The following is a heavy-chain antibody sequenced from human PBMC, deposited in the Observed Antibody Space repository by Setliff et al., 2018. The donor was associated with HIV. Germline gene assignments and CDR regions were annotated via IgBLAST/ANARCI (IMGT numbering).Heavy chain of an antibody. J-gene: IGHJ4*02. Sequence: TGGSLRLSCAASGFTFSSYAMHWVRQAPGKGLEWVSTIYSDGSTYHADSVKGRFTLSRDTSKNTLSLQMNSLRPEDTAVFYCARVRLYSSALDYWGQGTLVTVSS. V-gene: IGHV3-66*02. D-gene: IGHD3-22*01. CDR3: ARVRLYSSALDY. CDR2: IYSDGST. CDR1: GFTFSSYA.